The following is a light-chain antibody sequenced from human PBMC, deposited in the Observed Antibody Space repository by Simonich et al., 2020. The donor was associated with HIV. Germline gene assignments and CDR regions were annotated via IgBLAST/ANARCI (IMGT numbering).Light chain of an antibody. J-gene: IGKJ4*01. Sequence: EIVMTQSPATLSVSPGERATLSCRASQSVNSNLAWYQQKPGQAPRLRIYGASTRAAGFPARFSGSGSGTEFTLTISSLQSEDFAVYYCQQYNNWPETLTFGGGTKVEI. CDR1: QSVNSN. V-gene: IGKV3-15*01. CDR3: QQYNNWPETLT. CDR2: GAS.